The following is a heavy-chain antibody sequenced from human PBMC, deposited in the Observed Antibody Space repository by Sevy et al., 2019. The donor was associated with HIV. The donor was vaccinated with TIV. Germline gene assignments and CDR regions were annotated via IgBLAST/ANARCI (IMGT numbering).Heavy chain of an antibody. D-gene: IGHD5-12*01. CDR1: GYTFITYA. V-gene: IGHV1-3*01. CDR3: ARSGTVATTEATFRSDY. Sequence: ASVKVSCKASGYTFITYAMHWVRQAPGERLEWMGWINAGDGNTKYSQKFQGRVTMTRDTSASTAYMALSNLISEDTAVYYCARSGTVATTEATFRSDYWGQGTLVTVSS. CDR2: INAGDGNT. J-gene: IGHJ4*02.